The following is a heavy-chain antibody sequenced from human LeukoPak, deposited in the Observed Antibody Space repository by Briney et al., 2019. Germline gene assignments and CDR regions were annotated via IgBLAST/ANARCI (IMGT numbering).Heavy chain of an antibody. D-gene: IGHD3-22*01. CDR3: ASGNYYDSSGYYSDYYYGMDV. CDR1: GYTFTSYY. Sequence: GASVKVSCKASGYTFTSYYMHWVRQAPGQGLEWMGIINPSGGSTSYAQKFQGRVTITADKSTSTAYMELSSLRSEDTAVYYCASGNYYDSSGYYSDYYYGMDVWGQGTTVTVSS. J-gene: IGHJ6*02. V-gene: IGHV1-46*01. CDR2: INPSGGST.